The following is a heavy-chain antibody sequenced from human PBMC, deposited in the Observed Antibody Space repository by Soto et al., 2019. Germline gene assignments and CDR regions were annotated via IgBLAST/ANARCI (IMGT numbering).Heavy chain of an antibody. J-gene: IGHJ4*02. V-gene: IGHV4-59*01. CDR2: IYYTGST. CDR1: GGSISTYY. D-gene: IGHD3-10*02. CDR3: ARGAEIPSVRRYYFDY. Sequence: QVQLQESGPGLVKPSETLSLTCTVSGGSISTYYWSWIRQTPGKGLEWIGYIYYTGSTNFNPSLKSRLTMSLDTSKNQFSLKLSSVTAADTAVYYCARGAEIPSVRRYYFDYWGQGTLVTVSS.